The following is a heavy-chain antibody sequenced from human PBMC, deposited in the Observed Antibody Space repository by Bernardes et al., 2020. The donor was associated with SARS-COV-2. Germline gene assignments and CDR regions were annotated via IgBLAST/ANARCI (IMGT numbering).Heavy chain of an antibody. CDR3: ARPRRDGYNDFDL. CDR2: LNRDGTTT. J-gene: IGHJ4*02. CDR1: GFTFNNFW. V-gene: IGHV3-74*01. Sequence: GSLRLSCAASGFTFNNFWMHWVRQVPGKGPEWVSRLNRDGTTTNYADSVKGRFTISRDNAKNTLYLQMTGLRSEDTAVYYCARPRRDGYNDFDLWGQGTLVTVSS. D-gene: IGHD5-12*01.